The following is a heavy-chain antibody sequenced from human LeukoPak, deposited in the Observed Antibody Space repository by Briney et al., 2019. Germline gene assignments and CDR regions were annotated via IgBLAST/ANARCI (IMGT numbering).Heavy chain of an antibody. Sequence: GGSLRLSCAASGFTFSDYSMNWVRQAPGKGLEWVSYISSSSSTIYYADSVKGRFTISRDNAKNSLYLQMNSLRAEDTAVYYCARWPRYCSGGSCYHYYYGMDVWGQGTTVTVSS. V-gene: IGHV3-48*01. CDR1: GFTFSDYS. CDR2: ISSSSSTI. CDR3: ARWPRYCSGGSCYHYYYGMDV. J-gene: IGHJ6*02. D-gene: IGHD2-15*01.